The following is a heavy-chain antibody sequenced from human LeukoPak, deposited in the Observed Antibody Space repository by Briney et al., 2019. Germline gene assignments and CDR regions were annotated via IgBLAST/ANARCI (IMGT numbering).Heavy chain of an antibody. D-gene: IGHD2-15*01. CDR3: ARVGGLDSPIYYYMDV. CDR2: IYSGGST. CDR1: GFTASSNY. Sequence: PGGSLRLSCAASGFTASSNYMSWVRQAPGKGLEGVSVIYSGGSTYYADSVKGRFTISRDNSKNTLYLQMNSLRAEDTAVYYCARVGGLDSPIYYYMDVWGKGTTVTVSS. J-gene: IGHJ6*03. V-gene: IGHV3-53*01.